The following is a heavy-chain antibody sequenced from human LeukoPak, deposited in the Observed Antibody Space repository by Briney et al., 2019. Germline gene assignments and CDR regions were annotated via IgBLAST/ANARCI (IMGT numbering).Heavy chain of an antibody. D-gene: IGHD5-12*01. J-gene: IGHJ3*02. CDR2: INHSGST. CDR1: GGSFSGYY. V-gene: IGHV4-34*01. Sequence: LETLSLTCAVYGGSFSGYYWSWIRQPPGKGLEWIGEINHSGSTNYDPSLKSRVPISVDTSKNQFSLKLSSVTAADTAVYYCVRDGEWLDAFDIWGPGTMVTVSS. CDR3: VRDGEWLDAFDI.